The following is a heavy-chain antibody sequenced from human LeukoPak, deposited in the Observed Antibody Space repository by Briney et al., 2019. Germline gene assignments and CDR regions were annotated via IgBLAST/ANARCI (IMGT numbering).Heavy chain of an antibody. V-gene: IGHV1-69*02. Sequence: SVKVSCKASGGTFINYSITWVRQAPGQGPEWMGRIIPIIGMEDYAQKFQGRVTITADKSTSTAYMELSSLRSEDTAVYYCAVLGGYNYPSEYFDSWGQGTLVTVSS. CDR3: AVLGGYNYPSEYFDS. D-gene: IGHD5-18*01. CDR1: GGTFINYS. CDR2: IIPIIGME. J-gene: IGHJ4*02.